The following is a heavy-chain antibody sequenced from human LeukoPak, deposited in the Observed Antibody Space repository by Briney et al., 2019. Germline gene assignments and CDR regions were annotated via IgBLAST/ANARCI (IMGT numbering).Heavy chain of an antibody. Sequence: GGSLRLSCTASGFVFSRFEMNWVRQAPGKGLQWVSSILDTGRVVNYADSVKGRFSISRDNAKNSLFLQMNSLRAEDTALYHCAKNYCSTTNCYGNWFDPWGQGTLVTVSS. V-gene: IGHV3-48*03. D-gene: IGHD2-2*01. CDR3: AKNYCSTTNCYGNWFDP. CDR2: ILDTGRVV. CDR1: GFVFSRFE. J-gene: IGHJ5*02.